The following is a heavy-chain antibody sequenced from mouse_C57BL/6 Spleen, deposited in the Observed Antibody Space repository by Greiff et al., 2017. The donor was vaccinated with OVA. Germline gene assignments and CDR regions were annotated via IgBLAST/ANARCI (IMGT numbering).Heavy chain of an antibody. CDR1: GYTFTSYW. D-gene: IGHD4-1*01. J-gene: IGHJ2*01. Sequence: VQLQQPGAELVKPGASVKLSCKASGYTFTSYWMHWVKQRPGPGLEWIGMIHPNSGSTNYNEKFKSKATLTVDKSSSTAYMQLSSLTSEDSAVYYCARSEGAEPTGYWGQGTTLTVSS. CDR2: IHPNSGST. CDR3: ARSEGAEPTGY. V-gene: IGHV1-64*01.